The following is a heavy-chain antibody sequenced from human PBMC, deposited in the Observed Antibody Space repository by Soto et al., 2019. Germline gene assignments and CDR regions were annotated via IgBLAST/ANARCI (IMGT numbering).Heavy chain of an antibody. D-gene: IGHD2-2*01. CDR3: ARVVRFCSSPSCRGRNWFDT. Sequence: QVQLQESGPGLVKPSQTLSLTCSVSGGSISSGDYYWSWIRQPPGKGLEWIGYMFYTGTTYYNPSIKSRITISMDPYKNKFSLRLTSVTAADTADYHCARVVRFCSSPSCRGRNWFDTWGKGTRVTVSS. J-gene: IGHJ5*02. CDR1: GGSISSGDYY. V-gene: IGHV4-30-4*01. CDR2: MFYTGTT.